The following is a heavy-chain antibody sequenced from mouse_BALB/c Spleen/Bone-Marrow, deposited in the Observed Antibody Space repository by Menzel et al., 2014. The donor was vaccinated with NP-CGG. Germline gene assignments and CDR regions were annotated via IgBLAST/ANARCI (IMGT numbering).Heavy chain of an antibody. J-gene: IGHJ4*01. CDR2: IYPGSGST. D-gene: IGHD1-1*01. V-gene: IGHV1S22*01. CDR3: TRSPITTVVAETMDY. CDR1: GYTFTSYW. Sequence: LQQSGSELVRPGASVKLSCKASGYTFTSYWMHWVKQRPGQGPEWIGNIYPGSGSTNYDEKFKSKATLTVDTSSSTAYMQLSSLTSEDSAVYYYTRSPITTVVAETMDYWGQGTSVIVSS.